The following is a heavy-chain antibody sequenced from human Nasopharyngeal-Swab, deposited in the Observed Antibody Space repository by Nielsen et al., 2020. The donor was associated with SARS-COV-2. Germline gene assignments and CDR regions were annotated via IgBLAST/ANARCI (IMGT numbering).Heavy chain of an antibody. Sequence: GESLKISCAASGFTFTDYLMNWVRQAPGKGLEWVSSISTTSDYIYYADSVKGRFTISRDNAKNTLYLQMNTLGAEDTAVYYCASDSGSFSPAHAYWGQGTLVTVSS. D-gene: IGHD3-10*01. V-gene: IGHV3-21*01. CDR3: ASDSGSFSPAHAY. J-gene: IGHJ4*02. CDR1: GFTFTDYL. CDR2: ISTTSDYI.